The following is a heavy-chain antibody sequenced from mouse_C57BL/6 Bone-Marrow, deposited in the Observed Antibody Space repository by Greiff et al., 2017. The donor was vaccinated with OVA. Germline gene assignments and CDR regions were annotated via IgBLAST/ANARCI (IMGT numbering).Heavy chain of an antibody. V-gene: IGHV5-16*01. D-gene: IGHD1-1*02. Sequence: VQRVESEGGLVQPGSSMKLSCTASGFTFSDYYMAWVRQVPEKGLEWVANINYDGSSTYYLDSLKSRFIISRDNAKNILYLQMSSLKSEDTATYYCARDRGWFYFDYWGQGTTLTVSS. CDR1: GFTFSDYY. J-gene: IGHJ2*01. CDR2: INYDGSST. CDR3: ARDRGWFYFDY.